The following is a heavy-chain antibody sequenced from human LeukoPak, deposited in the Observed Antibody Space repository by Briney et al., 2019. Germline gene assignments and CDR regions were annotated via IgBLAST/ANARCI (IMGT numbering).Heavy chain of an antibody. CDR1: GGTFSSYA. V-gene: IGHV1-69*01. Sequence: SSVKVSCKASGGTFSSYAISWVRQAPGQGLEWMGGIIPIFGTANYAQKFQGRVTITADESTSTAYMELSSLRSEDTAVYYCATISPRMTTVTVDPNDYWGQGTLVTVSS. D-gene: IGHD4-11*01. CDR2: IIPIFGTA. J-gene: IGHJ4*02. CDR3: ATISPRMTTVTVDPNDY.